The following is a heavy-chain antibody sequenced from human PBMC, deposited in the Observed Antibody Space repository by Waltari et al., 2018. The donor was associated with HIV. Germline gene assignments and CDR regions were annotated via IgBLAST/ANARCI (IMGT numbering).Heavy chain of an antibody. V-gene: IGHV3-33*01. CDR1: VFTFTTYG. J-gene: IGHJ5*02. CDR3: ARVTGNTEGSWFDP. D-gene: IGHD1-7*01. CDR2: IWYDGSKK. Sequence: VQLVESGGGGVQPAKSLSLSCAAAVFTFTTYGMVWVRRAPGKGLEWVAVIWYDGSKKYYADSVKGRFTISKDNSKNTLHLQMNSLRAEDTAVYYCARVTGNTEGSWFDPWGQGTLVTVSS.